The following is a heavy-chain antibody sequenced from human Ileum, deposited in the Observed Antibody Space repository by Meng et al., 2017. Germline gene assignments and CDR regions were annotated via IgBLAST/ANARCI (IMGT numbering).Heavy chain of an antibody. D-gene: IGHD3-9*01. J-gene: IGHJ5*02. Sequence: LQVQGSRSRLVKPSDTLSLTCIVSGRSISSTTTVYSLCWIRQPPVKGLEWIGSIYSTGTTYYNPSLESRVTISRDTSKNQFSLKLTSVTAADTAVYYCARQPTGYPNWFDPWGQGTLVTVSS. V-gene: IGHV4-39*07. CDR2: IYSTGTT. CDR1: GRSISSTTTVYS. CDR3: ARQPTGYPNWFDP.